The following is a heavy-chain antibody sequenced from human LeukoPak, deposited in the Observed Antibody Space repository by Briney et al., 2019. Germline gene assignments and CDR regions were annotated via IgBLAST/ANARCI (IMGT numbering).Heavy chain of an antibody. CDR1: GFTFSNYW. CDR3: AKDARYSSGWKSSDY. CDR2: ISSSSSYI. D-gene: IGHD6-19*01. Sequence: PGGSLRLSCAASGFTFSNYWMNWVRQAPGKGLEWVSSISSSSSYIYYADSVKGRFTISRDNAKNSLYLQMNSLRAEDTAVYYCAKDARYSSGWKSSDYWGQGTLVTVSS. V-gene: IGHV3-21*04. J-gene: IGHJ4*02.